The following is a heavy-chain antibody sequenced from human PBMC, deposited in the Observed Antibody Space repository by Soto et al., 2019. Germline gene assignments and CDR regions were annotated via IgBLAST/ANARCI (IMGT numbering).Heavy chain of an antibody. J-gene: IGHJ6*02. D-gene: IGHD2-15*01. CDR2: IKTKTEGEAT. Sequence: EVQLVESGGGLVKPGGSLRLSCAASDFTISNAWMNWVRQAPGKGLEWVGRIKTKTEGEATDYAAPLKGRFTISRDDSKNTQFQQMNYLKTEDTAVYYCTTGSVEGGWGQGATVTVS. CDR1: DFTISNAW. CDR3: TTGSVEGG. V-gene: IGHV3-15*07.